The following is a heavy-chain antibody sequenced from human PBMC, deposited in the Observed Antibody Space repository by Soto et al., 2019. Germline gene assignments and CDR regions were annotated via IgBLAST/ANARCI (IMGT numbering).Heavy chain of an antibody. CDR2: IIPIFGTA. Sequence: SVKVSCKDSGGPFSSYALSWLRQSAGQGLEWMGGIIPIFGTANYTQKFQGRVTMTADESTSTAYMELSSLRSEDTAVYYCERKYPPEAATAPYYYGMDVWGQGTTVTVSS. J-gene: IGHJ6*02. D-gene: IGHD2-15*01. CDR1: GGPFSSYA. CDR3: ERKYPPEAATAPYYYGMDV. V-gene: IGHV1-69*13.